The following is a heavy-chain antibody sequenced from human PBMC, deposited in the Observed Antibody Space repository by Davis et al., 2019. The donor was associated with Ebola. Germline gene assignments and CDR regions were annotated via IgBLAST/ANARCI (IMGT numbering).Heavy chain of an antibody. CDR3: ARRLDDGDYFDY. CDR2: IYPGDSDT. J-gene: IGHJ4*02. D-gene: IGHD3-16*01. V-gene: IGHV5-51*01. CDR1: GYSLTSYW. Sequence: PGGSLRLSCKGSGYSLTSYWIGWVRQMPGKGLEWMGIIYPGDSDTRYSPSFQGQVTISADKSISTAYLQWSSLKASDTAMYYCARRLDDGDYFDYWGQGTLVTVSS.